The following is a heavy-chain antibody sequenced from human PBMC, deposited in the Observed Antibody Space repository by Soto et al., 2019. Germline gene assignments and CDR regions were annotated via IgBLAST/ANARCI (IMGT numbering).Heavy chain of an antibody. Sequence: GGSLRLSCAASGFTFSISSMNWVRQAPGKGLEWVSYISGTSDYITYADSVKGRFTISRDNAKNSLFLQMNSLRAEDTAVYYCARWGPRGGYDFGYWGQGTLVTVSS. V-gene: IGHV3-21*05. J-gene: IGHJ4*02. D-gene: IGHD5-12*01. CDR2: ISGTSDYI. CDR1: GFTFSISS. CDR3: ARWGPRGGYDFGY.